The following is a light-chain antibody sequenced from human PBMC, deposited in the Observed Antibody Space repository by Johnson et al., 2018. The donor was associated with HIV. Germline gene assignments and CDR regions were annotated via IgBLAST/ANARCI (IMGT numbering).Light chain of an antibody. Sequence: QSVLTQPPSVSAAPGQKVTISCSGSSSNIGNNYVSWYQHLPGTAPKLLIYENNKRPSGIPDRFSGSKSGTSATLGITGLPTGDEADYYCGTWDSSLSAGRVFGTGTKVTVL. J-gene: IGLJ1*01. CDR3: GTWDSSLSAGRV. CDR2: ENN. CDR1: SSNIGNNY. V-gene: IGLV1-51*02.